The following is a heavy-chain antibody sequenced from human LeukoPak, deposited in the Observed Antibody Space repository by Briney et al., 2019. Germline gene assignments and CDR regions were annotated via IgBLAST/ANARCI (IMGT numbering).Heavy chain of an antibody. V-gene: IGHV3-21*01. CDR2: ISSSSSYI. D-gene: IGHD6-13*01. CDR1: GFTLSSYS. Sequence: GGSLRLSCAASGFTLSSYSMNWVRQAPGKGLEWVSSISSSSSYIYYADSVKGRFTISRDNAKNSLYLQMNSLRAEDTAVYYCALGGSWYYFDYWGQGTLVTVSS. J-gene: IGHJ4*02. CDR3: ALGGSWYYFDY.